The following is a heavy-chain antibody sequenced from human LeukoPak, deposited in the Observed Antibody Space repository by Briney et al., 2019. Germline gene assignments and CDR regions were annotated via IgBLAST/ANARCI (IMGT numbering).Heavy chain of an antibody. CDR2: IKQDGSEK. Sequence: GGSLRLSCATSGFTFSSYWMSWVRQAPGKGLEWLANIKQDGSEKYYVDSVKGRFTISRDNAKNSLYLQMNSLRAEDTAVYYCARDSTFCPFDSWGQGTLVTVSS. D-gene: IGHD3-3*01. J-gene: IGHJ4*02. V-gene: IGHV3-7*05. CDR1: GFTFSSYW. CDR3: ARDSTFCPFDS.